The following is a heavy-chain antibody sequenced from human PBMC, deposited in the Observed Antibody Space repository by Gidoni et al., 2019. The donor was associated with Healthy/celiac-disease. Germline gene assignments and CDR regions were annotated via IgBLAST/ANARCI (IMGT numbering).Heavy chain of an antibody. V-gene: IGHV3-33*01. J-gene: IGHJ5*02. Sequence: QVQLVESGGGVVQPGRSLRLSCAASGFTFSTYGMHWVLQAPGKGLEWVAVIWYDGSNKYYADSVKGRFTIARDNSKNTLYLQMNSLRAEDTAVYYCARDRERSSWYGGWFDPWGQGTLVTVSS. CDR2: IWYDGSNK. D-gene: IGHD6-13*01. CDR3: ARDRERSSWYGGWFDP. CDR1: GFTFSTYG.